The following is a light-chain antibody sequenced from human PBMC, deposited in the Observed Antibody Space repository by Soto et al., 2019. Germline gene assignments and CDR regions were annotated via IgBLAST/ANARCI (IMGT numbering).Light chain of an antibody. CDR1: QSVDKF. J-gene: IGKJ1*01. V-gene: IGKV3-11*01. Sequence: EIVMTQSPATLSLSPGETATLSCRASQSVDKFLAWYQQKPGQAPRLLIYDASNRATGIPARFSGSGSGTDFTLTISSLEPEDFAVYYCQQRSNWPWTFGQGTKVDI. CDR2: DAS. CDR3: QQRSNWPWT.